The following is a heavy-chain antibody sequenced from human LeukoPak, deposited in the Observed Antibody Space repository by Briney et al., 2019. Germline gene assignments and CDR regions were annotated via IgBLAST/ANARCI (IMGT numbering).Heavy chain of an antibody. V-gene: IGHV1-8*01. CDR3: ARGLAVAGTVY. Sequence: ASVKVSCKASGYSFTSYDLSWVRQATGQGLEWMGWMSPNSGNTGYAQKFQGRVTMTRDTSISTAYMELTSLTSEDTAIYYCARGLAVAGTVYWGQGTLVTVSS. CDR2: MSPNSGNT. J-gene: IGHJ4*02. CDR1: GYSFTSYD. D-gene: IGHD6-19*01.